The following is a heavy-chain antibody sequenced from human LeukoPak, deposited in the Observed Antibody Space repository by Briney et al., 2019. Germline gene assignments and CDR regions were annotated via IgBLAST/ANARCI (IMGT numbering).Heavy chain of an antibody. CDR1: GGCFSGYY. D-gene: IGHD2-15*01. V-gene: IGHV4-34*01. CDR3: ARGFRDIVVVVAATFTVFDY. CDR2: INHSGST. Sequence: SETLSLTCAVCGGCFSGYYWSWIRQPPGKGLEWIGEINHSGSTNYNPSLKSRVTISVDTSKNQFSLKLSSVTAADTAVYYCARGFRDIVVVVAATFTVFDYWGQGTLVTVSS. J-gene: IGHJ4*02.